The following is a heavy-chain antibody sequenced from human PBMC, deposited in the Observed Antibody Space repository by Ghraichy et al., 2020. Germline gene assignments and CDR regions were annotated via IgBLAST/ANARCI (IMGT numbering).Heavy chain of an antibody. D-gene: IGHD5-18*01. CDR2: ISGRGGST. CDR1: GFTFSSYA. V-gene: IGHV3-23*01. Sequence: GESLNISCAASGFTFSSYAMSWVRQAPGEGLEWVSTISGRGGSTYYADSMKGRFTISRDNSENTLYLQMNSLRAEDTAVYYCAKASGYNYDYAFDIWGQGTMVTVSS. CDR3: AKASGYNYDYAFDI. J-gene: IGHJ3*02.